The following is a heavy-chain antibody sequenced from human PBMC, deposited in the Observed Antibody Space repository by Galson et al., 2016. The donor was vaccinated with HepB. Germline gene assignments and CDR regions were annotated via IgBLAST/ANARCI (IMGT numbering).Heavy chain of an antibody. Sequence: SLRLSCAASGFTFSSYGMHWVRQAPGKGLEWVAVIWYDGSNTYYADSVKGRFTISRDNSKNTLYPQMNSLRAEDTAVYYCARDQNRPYSNGGGYYYYGLDVWGQGTTVTVSS. J-gene: IGHJ6*02. CDR3: ARDQNRPYSNGGGYYYYGLDV. V-gene: IGHV3-33*01. D-gene: IGHD6-19*01. CDR2: IWYDGSNT. CDR1: GFTFSSYG.